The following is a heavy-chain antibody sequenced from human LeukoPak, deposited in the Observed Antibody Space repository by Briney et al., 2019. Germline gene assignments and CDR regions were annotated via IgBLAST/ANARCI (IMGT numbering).Heavy chain of an antibody. D-gene: IGHD6-19*01. V-gene: IGHV3-49*03. CDR3: TRDQYSSGWYDILFDY. J-gene: IGHJ4*02. CDR1: GFTFGDYA. Sequence: GGSLRLSCTASGFTFGDYAMSWFRQAPGKGLEWVGFIRSKIYGGTTEYAASVKGRFTISRNDSKSIAYLQMNSLKTEDTAVYYCTRDQYSSGWYDILFDYWGQGTLVTVSS. CDR2: IRSKIYGGTT.